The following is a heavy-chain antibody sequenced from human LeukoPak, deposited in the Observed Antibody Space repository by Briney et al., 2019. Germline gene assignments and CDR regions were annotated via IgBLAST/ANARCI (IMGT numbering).Heavy chain of an antibody. Sequence: SETLSLTCAVYGGSFSGYYWSWIRQPPGKGLEWIGEINHSGSTNYNPSLKSRVTISVDTSKNQFSLKLSSVTAADTAVYYCARLPPYYYDSSGYYWGQGTLVTVSS. J-gene: IGHJ4*02. CDR2: INHSGST. CDR1: GGSFSGYY. V-gene: IGHV4-34*01. D-gene: IGHD3-22*01. CDR3: ARLPPYYYDSSGYY.